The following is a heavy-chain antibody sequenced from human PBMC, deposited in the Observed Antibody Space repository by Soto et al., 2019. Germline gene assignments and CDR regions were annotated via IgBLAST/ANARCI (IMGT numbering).Heavy chain of an antibody. CDR1: GVTFSSYA. CDR2: ISGSGGST. Sequence: GGSLRLSCAASGVTFSSYAMSWVRQAPGKGLEWVSAISGSGGSTYYADSVKGRFTISRDNSKNTLYLQMNSLRAEDTAVYYCAKDRGSGYDGDYYYYGMDVWGQGTTVTVSS. CDR3: AKDRGSGYDGDYYYYGMDV. J-gene: IGHJ6*02. D-gene: IGHD5-12*01. V-gene: IGHV3-23*01.